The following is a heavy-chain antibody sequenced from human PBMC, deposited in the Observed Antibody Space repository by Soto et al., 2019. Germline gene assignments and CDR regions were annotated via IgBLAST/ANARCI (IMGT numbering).Heavy chain of an antibody. V-gene: IGHV1-46*01. J-gene: IGHJ6*02. Sequence: GASLKVSCQASGFTFTSYHMHWVRQAPGQGLEWMGIINPSGGSTSYAQKFQGRVTMTRDTSTSTVYMELSSLRSEDTAVYYCAREPSPDREVDYYYGMDVWGQGTTVTVSS. CDR3: AREPSPDREVDYYYGMDV. CDR1: GFTFTSYH. CDR2: INPSGGST. D-gene: IGHD2-15*01.